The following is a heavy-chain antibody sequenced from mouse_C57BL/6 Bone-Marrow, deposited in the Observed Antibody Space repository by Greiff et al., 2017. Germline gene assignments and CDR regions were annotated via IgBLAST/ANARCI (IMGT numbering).Heavy chain of an antibody. CDR2: ISSGSSTI. V-gene: IGHV5-17*01. J-gene: IGHJ4*01. CDR3: AKHWEGYAMDY. CDR1: GFTFSDYG. D-gene: IGHD4-1*01. Sequence: EVMLVESGGGLVKPGGSLKLSCAASGFTFSDYGMHWVRQAPEKGPEWVAYISSGSSTIYYADTVKGRFTISRDNAKNTLFLQMTSLRSEDTAMYYCAKHWEGYAMDYWGQGTSVTVSS.